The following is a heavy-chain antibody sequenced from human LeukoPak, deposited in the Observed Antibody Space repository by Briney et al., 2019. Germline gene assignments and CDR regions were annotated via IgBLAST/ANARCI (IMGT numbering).Heavy chain of an antibody. J-gene: IGHJ4*02. CDR3: ARDSDDYVWGSYRYVLGY. Sequence: GGSLRLSCAAPGFTFSSYWMSWVRQAPGKGLEWVANIKQDGSEKYYVDSVKGRFTISRDNAKNSLYLQMNSLRAEDTAVYYCARDSDDYVWGSYRYVLGYWGQGTLVTVSS. V-gene: IGHV3-7*01. D-gene: IGHD3-16*02. CDR2: IKQDGSEK. CDR1: GFTFSSYW.